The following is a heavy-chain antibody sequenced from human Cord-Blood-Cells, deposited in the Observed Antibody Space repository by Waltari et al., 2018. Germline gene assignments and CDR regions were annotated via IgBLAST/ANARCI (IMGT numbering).Heavy chain of an antibody. Sequence: QVQLVESGGGVVQPGRSLRLSCAASGFTFSSYAMHWVRQAPGQGLEWVAVISYDGSNKYYADSVKGRFTISRDNSKNTLYLQMNSLRAEDTAVYYCARDSAGRPDYWGQGTLVTVSS. D-gene: IGHD6-13*01. CDR1: GFTFSSYA. J-gene: IGHJ4*02. CDR3: ARDSAGRPDY. V-gene: IGHV3-30*04. CDR2: ISYDGSNK.